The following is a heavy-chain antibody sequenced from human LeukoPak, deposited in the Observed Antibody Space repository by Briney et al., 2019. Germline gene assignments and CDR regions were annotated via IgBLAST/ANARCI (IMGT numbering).Heavy chain of an antibody. D-gene: IGHD6-19*01. CDR3: ARQGYKSGWYPTFDF. CDR2: VYYAGIT. J-gene: IGHJ4*02. Sequence: PSETLSLTCTVSGGSISSSSYYWGWIRQPPEKGLEWIGHVYYAGITDYNPSLQSRVTISVDPSRNQLSLKLNSVTAADTAVYYCARQGYKSGWYPTFDFWGPGTQVIVSS. V-gene: IGHV4-39*07. CDR1: GGSISSSSYY.